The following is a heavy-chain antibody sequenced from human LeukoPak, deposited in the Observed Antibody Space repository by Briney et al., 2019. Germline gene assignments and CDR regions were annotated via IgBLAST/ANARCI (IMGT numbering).Heavy chain of an antibody. V-gene: IGHV3-53*01. CDR2: IYSGGST. J-gene: IGHJ6*02. Sequence: GVTLRLSCAASGFTFSSYAMSWVRQAPGKGLEWVSVIYSGGSTYYADSVKGRFAISRDNSKNTLYLQMNSLRAEDTAVYYCARGPPSSYYYYYGMDVWGQGTTVTVSS. CDR3: ARGPPSSYYYYYGMDV. CDR1: GFTFSSYA.